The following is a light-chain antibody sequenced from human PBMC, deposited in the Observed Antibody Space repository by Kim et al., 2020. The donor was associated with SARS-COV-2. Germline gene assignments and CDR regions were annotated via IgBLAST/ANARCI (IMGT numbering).Light chain of an antibody. CDR1: NDGRKP. Sequence: NDGRKPVNWWKTLPGSGPTLLLFGYSQRPAGFPARFSGSKAGTSASLASSGLQCEDEADYYCAAWDDNLNGVAFGGGTKLTVL. CDR2: GYS. CDR3: AAWDDNLNGVA. J-gene: IGLJ2*01. V-gene: IGLV1-44*01.